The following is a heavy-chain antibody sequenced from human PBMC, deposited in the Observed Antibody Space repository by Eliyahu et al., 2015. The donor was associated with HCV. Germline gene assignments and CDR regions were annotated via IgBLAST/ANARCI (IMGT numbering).Heavy chain of an antibody. Sequence: EVQLVESGGGLIQPGGSLRLSCAASGFPFSXYWMHGFRQAPGKGLVWVSRINSDGSTTNYADFVKGRFTISRNNAKNTLYLQLSSVRAEDTAVYYCARDLGDCSSTSCTNNWFEPWGQGTLVTVSS. CDR2: INSDGSTT. J-gene: IGHJ5*02. CDR1: GFPFSXYW. CDR3: ARDLGDCSSTSCTNNWFEP. V-gene: IGHV3-74*01. D-gene: IGHD2-2*01.